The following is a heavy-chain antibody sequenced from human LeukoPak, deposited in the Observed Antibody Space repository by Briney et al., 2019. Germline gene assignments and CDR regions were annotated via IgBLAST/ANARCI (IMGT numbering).Heavy chain of an antibody. CDR1: GFTFSSYS. D-gene: IGHD5-24*01. CDR2: ISSSGSTI. Sequence: GSLRLSCAASGFTFSSYSMNWVRQAPGKGLEWVSYISSSGSTIYYADSVKGRFTISRDNAKNSLYLQMNSLRAEDTAVYYCARDEYGMATTFDYWGQGTLVTVSS. CDR3: ARDEYGMATTFDY. J-gene: IGHJ4*02. V-gene: IGHV3-48*01.